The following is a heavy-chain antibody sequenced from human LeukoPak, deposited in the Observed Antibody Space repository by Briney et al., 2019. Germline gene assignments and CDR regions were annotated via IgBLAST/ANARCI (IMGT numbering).Heavy chain of an antibody. CDR1: GASISGSGYY. D-gene: IGHD2-21*01. CDR2: IYYSGST. CDR3: ARPLSRLSWLDP. J-gene: IGHJ5*02. Sequence: PSETLSLTCAVSGASISGSGYYLGWIRQSPGKGLEWIGNIYYSGSTYYNPSLKSRVTISVDTSKNQFSLKLRSVTAADTAVYYCARPLSRLSWLDPWGQGTLVTVSS. V-gene: IGHV4-39*01.